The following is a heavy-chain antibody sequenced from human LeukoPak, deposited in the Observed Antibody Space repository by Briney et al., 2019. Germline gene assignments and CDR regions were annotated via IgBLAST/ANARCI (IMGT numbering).Heavy chain of an antibody. J-gene: IGHJ6*03. Sequence: TGGSLRLSCAASGFSFSNYGMHWVRQAPGKGLEWVAVIWYDGSSEYYVDSVKGRFTISRDNSKNTLYLQMNSLRAEDTAVYYCAKGIKNFCYYMDVWGKGTTVTVTS. CDR3: AKGIKNFCYYMDV. V-gene: IGHV3-33*06. CDR1: GFSFSNYG. CDR2: IWYDGSSE.